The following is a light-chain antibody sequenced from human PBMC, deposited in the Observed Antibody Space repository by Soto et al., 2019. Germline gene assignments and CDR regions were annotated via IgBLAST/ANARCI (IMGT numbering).Light chain of an antibody. Sequence: QSVLTQPASVSGSPGQSITISCTGTSSDVGGYNYVFWYQQHPGKAPKLMIYDVSNRPSGVSDRFSGSKSGNTASLTISGLLAEDEADYYCCSYTSSSTYVFGTGTKVTVL. V-gene: IGLV2-14*03. CDR1: SSDVGGYNY. CDR3: CSYTSSSTYV. J-gene: IGLJ1*01. CDR2: DVS.